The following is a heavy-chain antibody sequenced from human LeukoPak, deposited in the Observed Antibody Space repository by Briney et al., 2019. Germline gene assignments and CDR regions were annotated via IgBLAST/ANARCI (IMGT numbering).Heavy chain of an antibody. CDR1: GFTFSSYA. CDR3: ARVYYGSGSLHYYYYYMDV. D-gene: IGHD3-10*01. Sequence: PGGSLRLSCAASGFTFSSYAMHWVRQAPGKGLEWVAVISYDGSNKYYADSVKGRFTISGDNSKNTLYLQMNSLRAEDTAVYYCARVYYGSGSLHYYYYYMDVWGKGTTVTISS. CDR2: ISYDGSNK. J-gene: IGHJ6*03. V-gene: IGHV3-30*04.